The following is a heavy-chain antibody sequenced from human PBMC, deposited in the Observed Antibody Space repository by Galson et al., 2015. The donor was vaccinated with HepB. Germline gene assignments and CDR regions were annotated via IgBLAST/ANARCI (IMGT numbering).Heavy chain of an antibody. Sequence: CAISGDSVSSNSAAWNWIRQSPSRGLEWLGRTYYRSKWYDDYAVSVKSQITINPDTSKNQFSLQLNSVTPEDTAVYYCARWRHDSGDFDYWSQGALVTVSS. J-gene: IGHJ4*02. D-gene: IGHD4-17*01. CDR2: TYYRSKWYD. CDR1: GDSVSSNSAA. V-gene: IGHV6-1*01. CDR3: ARWRHDSGDFDY.